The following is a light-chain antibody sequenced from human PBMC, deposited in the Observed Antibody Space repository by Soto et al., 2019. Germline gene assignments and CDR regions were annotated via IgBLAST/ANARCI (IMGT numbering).Light chain of an antibody. V-gene: IGKV4-1*01. CDR1: QSVLYSSNNKNY. Sequence: DIVMTQSPASLALSLGERATINCKSSQSVLYSSNNKNYLAWYQQKPGQPPTLLFYWASNRESGVPDRFSGGGSGTEFTLTISSLQADDVAVYYCQQYYGTPYTFGQGTKLEIK. J-gene: IGKJ2*01. CDR3: QQYYGTPYT. CDR2: WAS.